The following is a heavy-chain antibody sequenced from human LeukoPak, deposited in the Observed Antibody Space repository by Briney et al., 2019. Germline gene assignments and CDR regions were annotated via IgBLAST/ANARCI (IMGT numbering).Heavy chain of an antibody. CDR1: GGSISSYY. V-gene: IGHV4-59*01. D-gene: IGHD2-2*01. J-gene: IGHJ6*02. CDR3: ARGPVGYCSSTSCYPDYYYGMDV. Sequence: PSETLSLTCTVSGGSISSYYWSWIRQPPGKGLEWIGYIYYSGSTNYNPSLKSRVTISVDTSKNQFSLKLSSVTAADTAVYYCARGPVGYCSSTSCYPDYYYGMDVWGQGTTVTVSS. CDR2: IYYSGST.